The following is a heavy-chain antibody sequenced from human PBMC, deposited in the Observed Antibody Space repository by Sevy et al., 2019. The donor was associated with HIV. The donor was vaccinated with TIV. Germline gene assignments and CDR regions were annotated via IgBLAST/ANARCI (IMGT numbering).Heavy chain of an antibody. CDR3: ARALADWGSFHYSL. J-gene: IGHJ4*02. CDR1: GFTFSTYW. D-gene: IGHD3-16*02. Sequence: GGSLRLSCAASGFTFSTYWMTWVRQAPGKGLEWVANIKQDGTEEDYVDSVKGRFTISRDNAKKSPYLQLDSLRAEDTAVYFCARALADWGSFHYSLWGQGTLVTVSS. CDR2: IKQDGTEE. V-gene: IGHV3-7*01.